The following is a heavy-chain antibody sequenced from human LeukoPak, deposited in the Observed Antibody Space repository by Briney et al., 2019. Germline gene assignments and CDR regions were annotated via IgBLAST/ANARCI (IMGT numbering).Heavy chain of an antibody. Sequence: ASVKVSCKASGCTFTSYDINWVRQATGQGLEWMGWMNPNSGNTGYAQKFQGRVTMTRNTSISTAYMELSSLRSEDTAVYYCARGLEYYYDSSGLETTTNWFDPWGQGTLVTVSS. CDR3: ARGLEYYYDSSGLETTTNWFDP. J-gene: IGHJ5*02. V-gene: IGHV1-8*01. CDR1: GCTFTSYD. CDR2: MNPNSGNT. D-gene: IGHD3-22*01.